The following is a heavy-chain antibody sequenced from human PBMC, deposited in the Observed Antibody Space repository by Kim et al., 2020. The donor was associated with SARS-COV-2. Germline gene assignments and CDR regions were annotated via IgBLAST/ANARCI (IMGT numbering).Heavy chain of an antibody. CDR3: ARRERYFDWLFDY. J-gene: IGHJ4*02. V-gene: IGHV4-31*03. Sequence: SETLSLTCTVSGGSISSGGYYWSWIRQHPGKGLEWIGYIYYSGSTYYNPSLKSRVTISVDTSKNQFSLKLSSVTAADTAVYYCARRERYFDWLFDYWGQGTLVTVSS. CDR2: IYYSGST. D-gene: IGHD3-9*01. CDR1: GGSISSGGYY.